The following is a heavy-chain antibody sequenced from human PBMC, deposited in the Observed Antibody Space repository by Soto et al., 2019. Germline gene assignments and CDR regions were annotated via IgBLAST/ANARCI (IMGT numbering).Heavy chain of an antibody. CDR1: GYTLTELS. CDR3: APASAMLLVVIASHAFDI. Sequence: QVQLVQSGAEVKKPGASVKVSCKVSGYTLTELSMHWVRQAPGKGLEWMGGFDPEDGETIHAQKFQGRVTMTEDTSTDTAYRELRSLRSEDTAVYYCAPASAMLLVVIASHAFDIWGQGTMVTVSS. D-gene: IGHD3-22*01. CDR2: FDPEDGET. V-gene: IGHV1-24*01. J-gene: IGHJ3*02.